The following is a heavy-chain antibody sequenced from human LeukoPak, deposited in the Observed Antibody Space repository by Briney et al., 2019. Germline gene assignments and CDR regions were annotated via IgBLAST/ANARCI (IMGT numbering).Heavy chain of an antibody. CDR2: IYSGDNM. J-gene: IGHJ4*02. CDR1: GFTVSSNY. V-gene: IGHV3-53*01. D-gene: IGHD3-16*01. Sequence: GGSLKLSCAGSGFTVSSNYMNWVRQAPGKGLEWVSIIYSGDNMYSADSVKGRFTISRDSSKNTLYLQMNSLRAEDTAVYYCARVKGGNYFDYWGQGTLVTVSS. CDR3: ARVKGGNYFDY.